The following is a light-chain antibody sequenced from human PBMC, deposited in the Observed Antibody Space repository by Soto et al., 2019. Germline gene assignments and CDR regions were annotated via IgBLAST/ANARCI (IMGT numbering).Light chain of an antibody. J-gene: IGKJ5*01. CDR2: DAS. CDR1: QSVSSY. CDR3: QQRSNWLIT. V-gene: IGKV3-11*01. Sequence: EIVLTQSPATLSLSPGGRATLCCRASQSVSSYLAWYQQKPGQAPRLLIYDASNRATGIPARFSGSGSGTDFTLTISSLEPEDFAVYYCQQRSNWLITFGQGTRLEIK.